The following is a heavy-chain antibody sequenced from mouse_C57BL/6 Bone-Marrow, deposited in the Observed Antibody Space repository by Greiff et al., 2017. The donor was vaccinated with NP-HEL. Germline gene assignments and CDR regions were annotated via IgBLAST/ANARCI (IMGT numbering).Heavy chain of an antibody. CDR1: GYTFTDYN. V-gene: IGHV1-18*01. CDR3: ARDDYGSSWYFDV. D-gene: IGHD1-1*01. CDR2: INPNNGGT. Sequence: VQLQQSGPELVKPGASVKIPCKASGYTFTDYNMDWVKQSHGKSLEWIGDINPNNGGTIYNQKFKGKATLTVDKSSSTAYMELRSLTSEDTAVYYCARDDYGSSWYFDVWGTGTTVTVSS. J-gene: IGHJ1*03.